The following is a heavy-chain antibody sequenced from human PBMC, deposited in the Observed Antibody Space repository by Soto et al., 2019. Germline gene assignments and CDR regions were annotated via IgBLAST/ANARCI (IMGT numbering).Heavy chain of an antibody. Sequence: LSLTCSVSNSSVNNRYYWGWIRQPPGKGLEWIASIYNSGSTHYNPSLKSRATISVDTSNNQFSLRLSSVTAADTAVYYCARNTSGLYNWFDPWGQGTRVTVSS. CDR2: IYNSGST. CDR3: ARNTSGLYNWFDP. CDR1: NSSVNNRYY. J-gene: IGHJ5*02. V-gene: IGHV4-38-2*02. D-gene: IGHD6-19*01.